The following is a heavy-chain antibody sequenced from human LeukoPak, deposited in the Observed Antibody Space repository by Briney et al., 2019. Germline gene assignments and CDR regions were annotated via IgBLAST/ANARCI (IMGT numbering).Heavy chain of an antibody. CDR1: GFTFSSYA. Sequence: PGGSLRLSCAASGFTFSSYAMSWVRQAPGKGLERVSAISGSGGSTYYADSVKGRFTISRDNSKNTLYLQMNSLRAEDTAVYYCAKDLSRVVPAAIYYYYGMDVWGQGTTVTVSS. CDR2: ISGSGGST. V-gene: IGHV3-23*01. D-gene: IGHD2-2*01. CDR3: AKDLSRVVPAAIYYYYGMDV. J-gene: IGHJ6*02.